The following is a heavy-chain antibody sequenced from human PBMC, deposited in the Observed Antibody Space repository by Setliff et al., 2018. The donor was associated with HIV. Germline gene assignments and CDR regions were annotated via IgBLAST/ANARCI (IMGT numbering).Heavy chain of an antibody. Sequence: KASETLSLTCTLSGGSISESNLYWGWIRQAPGRGLEWIGSINYSGTTYYNPSLKSRVSVDMNTSKKRFSLKMTSVSAADTATYLCVRINYSIWKGWGEAIGIYITHYYAYYMDVWGNGTTVTVSS. J-gene: IGHJ6*03. CDR1: GGSISESNLY. CDR2: INYSGTT. CDR3: VRINYSIWKGWGEAIGIYITHYYAYYMDV. D-gene: IGHD3-22*01. V-gene: IGHV4-39*01.